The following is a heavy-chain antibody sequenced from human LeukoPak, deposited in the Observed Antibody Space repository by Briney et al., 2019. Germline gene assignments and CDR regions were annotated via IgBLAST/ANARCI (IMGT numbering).Heavy chain of an antibody. CDR2: ISTSSIYI. CDR1: GFTFSSYS. V-gene: IGHV3-21*01. J-gene: IGHJ3*02. Sequence: GGSLRLSCAASGFTFSSYSMNWVRQAPGKGLEWVSSISTSSIYIYYADSVKGRFTISRGNAKNSLYLQMNSLRAEDTAVYYCAAEGITFGGVNGDAFDIWGQGTMVTVSS. CDR3: AAEGITFGGVNGDAFDI. D-gene: IGHD3-16*01.